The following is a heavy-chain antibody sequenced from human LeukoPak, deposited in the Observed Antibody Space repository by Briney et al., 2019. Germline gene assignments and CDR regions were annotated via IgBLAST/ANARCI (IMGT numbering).Heavy chain of an antibody. D-gene: IGHD3-22*01. CDR2: IWYDGTNK. Sequence: GGSLRLSCAASGFTFSSYGMHWVRQAPGRGLEWVAVIWYDGTNKYYADSVKGRFTISRDSSKNTLYLQMNSLRAEDTAVYYCARAAYDSSGYLTLWGQGTLVTVSS. CDR1: GFTFSSYG. CDR3: ARAAYDSSGYLTL. V-gene: IGHV3-33*01. J-gene: IGHJ4*02.